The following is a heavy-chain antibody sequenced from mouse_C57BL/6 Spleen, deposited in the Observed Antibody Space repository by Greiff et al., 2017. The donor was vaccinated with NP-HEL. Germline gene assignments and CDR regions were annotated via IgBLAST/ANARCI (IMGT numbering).Heavy chain of an antibody. J-gene: IGHJ2*01. CDR1: GYTFTDYE. V-gene: IGHV1-15*01. Sequence: QVQLQQSGAELVRPGASVTLSCKASGYTFTDYEMHWVKQTPVHGLEWIGAIDPETGGTAYNQKFKGKAILTADKSSSTAYMELRSLTSEDSAVYYCTRRAYDYDVGYFDYWGQGTTLTVSS. CDR3: TRRAYDYDVGYFDY. D-gene: IGHD2-4*01. CDR2: IDPETGGT.